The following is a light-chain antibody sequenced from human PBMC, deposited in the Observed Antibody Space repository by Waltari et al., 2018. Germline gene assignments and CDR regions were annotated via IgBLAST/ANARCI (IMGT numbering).Light chain of an antibody. Sequence: IVMTQSPAPLPVSPGGRVTLSCRASQNIGSHLAWYQQKPGQAPGLRIFDASTRATGIPARFGGSGSGTEFTLTISSLQSEDSAIYYCQHYHNWPSTFGQGTRLEIK. CDR1: QNIGSH. CDR3: QHYHNWPST. V-gene: IGKV3-15*01. CDR2: DAS. J-gene: IGKJ5*01.